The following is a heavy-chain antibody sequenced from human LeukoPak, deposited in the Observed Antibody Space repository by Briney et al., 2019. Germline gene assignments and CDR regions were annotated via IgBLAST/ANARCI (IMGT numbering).Heavy chain of an antibody. CDR2: INTNTGNP. J-gene: IGHJ4*02. V-gene: IGHV7-4-1*02. D-gene: IGHD3-22*01. Sequence: GASVKVSCKASGYTFISYAMNWVRQAPGQGLEWMGWINTNTGNPTYAQGFTGRFVFSLDTSVSTAYLQISSLNAEDTAVYYCVRGSDYYDSSGATYWGQGTLVTVSS. CDR3: VRGSDYYDSSGATY. CDR1: GYTFISYA.